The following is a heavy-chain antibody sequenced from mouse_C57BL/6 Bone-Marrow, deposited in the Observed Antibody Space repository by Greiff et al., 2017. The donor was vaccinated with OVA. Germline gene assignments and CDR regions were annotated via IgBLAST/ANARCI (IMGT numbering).Heavy chain of an antibody. CDR1: GYSITSGYY. D-gene: IGHD1-1*01. CDR2: ISYDGSN. J-gene: IGHJ4*01. CDR3: AREDYFYAMDY. Sequence: EVHLVESGPGLVKPSQSLSLTCSVTGYSITSGYYWNWIRQFPGNKLEWMGYISYDGSNNYNPSLKNRNSITRDTTKNQFFLKLNSVTTEDTATYYCAREDYFYAMDYWGQGTSVTVSS. V-gene: IGHV3-6*01.